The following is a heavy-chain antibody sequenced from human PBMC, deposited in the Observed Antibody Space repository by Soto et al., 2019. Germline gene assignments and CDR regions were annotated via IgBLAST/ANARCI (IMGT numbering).Heavy chain of an antibody. D-gene: IGHD1-7*01. CDR1: GFAFEDHA. CDR3: AKDKSNEELSVYYYNGLDV. V-gene: IGHV3-9*01. J-gene: IGHJ6*02. CDR2: ISWNSGKI. Sequence: SGGSLRLSCEASGFAFEDHAMHWVRQVPGKXLEWVSSISWNSGKIGYAGSVKGRFTISRDNAKNFVYLQMNSLRTEDTALYYCAKDKSNEELSVYYYNGLDVWGQGNTVTVSS.